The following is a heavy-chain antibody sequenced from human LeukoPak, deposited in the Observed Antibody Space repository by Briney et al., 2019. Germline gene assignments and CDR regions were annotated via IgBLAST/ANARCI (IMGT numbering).Heavy chain of an antibody. V-gene: IGHV3-73*01. CDR3: TIGVY. J-gene: IGHJ4*02. CDR1: GFILSGSV. CDR2: IRSQADNDAT. Sequence: GGSLRLSCAASGFILSGSVLLWVRQASGRGLEWVGRIRSQADNDATAYGASVKGRFTISRDDSRNTAYLQMNSLKTEDTAMYYCTIGVYWGQGTLVTVSS.